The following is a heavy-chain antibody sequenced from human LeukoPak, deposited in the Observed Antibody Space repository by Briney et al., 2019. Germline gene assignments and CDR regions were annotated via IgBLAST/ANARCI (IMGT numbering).Heavy chain of an antibody. Sequence: PGGSLRLSCAASGFTFSSYSMNWVRQAPGKGLEWVSSISSSSSYIYYADSVKGRFTISRDNAKNSLYLQMNSLRAEDTAVYYCAKDLRQTYYDSSGPLDYWGQGTLVTVSS. CDR1: GFTFSSYS. CDR3: AKDLRQTYYDSSGPLDY. V-gene: IGHV3-21*04. CDR2: ISSSSSYI. D-gene: IGHD3-22*01. J-gene: IGHJ4*02.